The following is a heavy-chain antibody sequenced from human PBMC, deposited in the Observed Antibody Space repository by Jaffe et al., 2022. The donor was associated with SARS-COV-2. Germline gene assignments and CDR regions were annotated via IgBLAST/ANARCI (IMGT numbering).Heavy chain of an antibody. J-gene: IGHJ4*02. V-gene: IGHV3-30*18. CDR3: AKANSHIAAAGLPFDY. CDR1: GFTFSSYG. D-gene: IGHD6-13*01. Sequence: QVQLVESGGGVVQPGRSLRLSCAASGFTFSSYGMHWVRQAPGKGLEWVAVISYDGSNKYYADSVKGRFTISRDNSKNTLYLQMNSLRAEDTAVYYCAKANSHIAAAGLPFDYWGQGTLVTVSS. CDR2: ISYDGSNK.